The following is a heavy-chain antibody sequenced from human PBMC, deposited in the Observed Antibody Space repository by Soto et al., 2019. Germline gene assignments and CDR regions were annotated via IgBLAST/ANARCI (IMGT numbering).Heavy chain of an antibody. J-gene: IGHJ4*02. CDR2: IYYSGST. CDR1: GGSISSYY. V-gene: IGHV4-59*01. CDR3: ARGQLGSHYDFWSGYYFDY. D-gene: IGHD3-3*01. Sequence: SETLSLTCAVSGGSISSYYWSWIRQPPGKGLEWIGYIYYSGSTNYNPSLKSRVTISVDTSKNQLSLKLSSVTAADTAVYYCARGQLGSHYDFWSGYYFDYWGQGTLVTFSS.